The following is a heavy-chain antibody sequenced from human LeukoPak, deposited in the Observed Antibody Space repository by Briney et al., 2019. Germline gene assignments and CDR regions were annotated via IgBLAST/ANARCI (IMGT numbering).Heavy chain of an antibody. J-gene: IGHJ6*02. V-gene: IGHV3-23*01. D-gene: IGHD6-13*01. CDR3: AKENEQQPSPRATYGLDV. CDR1: GFTFSSYG. Sequence: GGSLRLSCAASGFTFSSYGMSWVRQAPGKGLEWASAISGSGVYTYYLDSAKGRFTISRDNAKNTMYLQMNSLRAEDTAVYYCAKENEQQPSPRATYGLDVWGQGTTVTVSS. CDR2: ISGSGVYT.